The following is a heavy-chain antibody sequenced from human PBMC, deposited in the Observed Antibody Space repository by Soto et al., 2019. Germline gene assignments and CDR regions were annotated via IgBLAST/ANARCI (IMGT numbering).Heavy chain of an antibody. CDR3: ARAQRRLQPEAFDY. D-gene: IGHD1-1*01. CDR2: IYYSGST. J-gene: IGHJ4*02. CDR1: GGSISSGGYY. V-gene: IGHV4-31*03. Sequence: SETLSLTCTVSGGSISSGGYYWSWIRQHPGKGLEWTGYIYYSGSTYYNPSLKSRVTISVDTSKNQFSLKLSSVTAADTAVYYCARAQRRLQPEAFDYWGQGTLVTVSS.